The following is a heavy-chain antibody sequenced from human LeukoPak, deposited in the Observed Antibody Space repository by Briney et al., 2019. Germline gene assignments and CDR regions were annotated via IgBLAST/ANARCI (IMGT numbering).Heavy chain of an antibody. CDR1: GGTFSSYT. CDR2: IIPILGIA. J-gene: IGHJ1*01. CDR3: ARDPSSSSWLPKLAR. D-gene: IGHD3-22*01. V-gene: IGHV1-69*04. Sequence: ASVKVSCKASGGTFSSYTISWVRQAPGQGLEWMGRIIPILGIANYAQKFQGRVTITADKSTSTAYMELSSLRSEDTAVYYCARDPSSSSWLPKLARWGQGTLVTVSS.